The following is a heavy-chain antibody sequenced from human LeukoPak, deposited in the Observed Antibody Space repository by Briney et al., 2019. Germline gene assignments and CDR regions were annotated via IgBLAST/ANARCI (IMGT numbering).Heavy chain of an antibody. CDR3: ARPYDSSGYYRSPWFDP. Sequence: SETLSLTCTVSGGSISSSSYYWGWIRQPPGKGLEWIGSIYYSGSAYYNPSLESRVTISVDTSKNQFSLKLSSVTAADTAVYYCARPYDSSGYYRSPWFDPWGQGTLVTVSS. CDR1: GGSISSSSYY. CDR2: IYYSGSA. V-gene: IGHV4-39*01. J-gene: IGHJ5*02. D-gene: IGHD3-22*01.